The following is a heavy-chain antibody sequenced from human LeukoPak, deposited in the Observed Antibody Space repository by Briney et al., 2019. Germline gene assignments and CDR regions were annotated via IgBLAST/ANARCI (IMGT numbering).Heavy chain of an antibody. D-gene: IGHD6-6*01. CDR2: LSYAGIDK. V-gene: IGHV3-30*04. CDR1: GFTFSRYT. J-gene: IGHJ5*02. CDR3: ARQSEDSSSFGRWFDP. Sequence: GGSLRLSCAASGFTFSRYTIHWVRQAPGKGLEWVAVLSYAGIDKYAASAKGRLTITREDSKNTLNLQMTSLRPGDAAVYYCARQSEDSSSFGRWFDPWGQGTLVTVSS.